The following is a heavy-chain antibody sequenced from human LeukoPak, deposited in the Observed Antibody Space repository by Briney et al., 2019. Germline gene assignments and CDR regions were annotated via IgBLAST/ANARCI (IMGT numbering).Heavy chain of an antibody. D-gene: IGHD6-13*01. CDR2: ISSSSTYI. CDR1: GFTFSDYS. CDR3: ARVRQRLVAYGMDV. J-gene: IGHJ6*02. Sequence: GGSLRLSCAASGFTFSDYSMNWVRQAPGKGLEWVSSISSSSTYIYYADSVKGRFTISRDNAKNSLYLQMNSLRVEDTAVYYCARVRQRLVAYGMDVWGQGTTVTVSS. V-gene: IGHV3-21*01.